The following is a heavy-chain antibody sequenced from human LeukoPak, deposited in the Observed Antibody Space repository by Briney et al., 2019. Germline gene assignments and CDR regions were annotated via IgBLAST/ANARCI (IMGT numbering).Heavy chain of an antibody. V-gene: IGHV3-23*01. Sequence: PGGSLRLSCAASGFTFSSYAMSWVRQAPGKGLEWVSAISGSGGSTYYADSVKGRFTISRDNSKNTLYLQMNSLRAEDTAVYYCAKDVYCSGGSCYSGWFDPWGQGTLVTVSS. D-gene: IGHD2-15*01. CDR1: GFTFSSYA. CDR2: ISGSGGST. CDR3: AKDVYCSGGSCYSGWFDP. J-gene: IGHJ5*02.